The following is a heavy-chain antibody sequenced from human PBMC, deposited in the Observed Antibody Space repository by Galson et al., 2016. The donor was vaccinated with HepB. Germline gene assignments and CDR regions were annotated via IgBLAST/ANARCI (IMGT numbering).Heavy chain of an antibody. D-gene: IGHD1-14*01. CDR1: GFTFSSYA. V-gene: IGHV3-23*01. J-gene: IGHJ6*01. CDR3: ARDGGGTGGYYYYAMDV. Sequence: SLRLSCAASGFTFSSYAMSWVRQAPGKGLELVSSISGSGRSTYYADSVKGRYAISRDNSKNTLNLQMNSLRDEDTAVYYCARDGGGTGGYYYYAMDVWGQGTTVTVSS. CDR2: ISGSGRST.